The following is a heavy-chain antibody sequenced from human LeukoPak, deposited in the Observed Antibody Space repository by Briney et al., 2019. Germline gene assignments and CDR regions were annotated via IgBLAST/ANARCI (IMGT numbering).Heavy chain of an antibody. CDR2: IYYSGST. D-gene: IGHD5-12*01. CDR3: ARDLGGLGDDAFDI. V-gene: IGHV4-61*01. CDR1: GGSISSSSYY. J-gene: IGHJ3*02. Sequence: PSETLSLTCTVSGGSISSSSYYWSWIRQPPGKGLEWIGYIYYSGSTNYNPSLKSRVTISVDTSKNQFSLKLSSVTAADTAVYYCARDLGGLGDDAFDIWGQGTMVTVSS.